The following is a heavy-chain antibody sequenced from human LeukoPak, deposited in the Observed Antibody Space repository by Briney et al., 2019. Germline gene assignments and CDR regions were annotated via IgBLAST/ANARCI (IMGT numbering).Heavy chain of an antibody. CDR1: GGSIISNNYY. D-gene: IGHD3-9*01. V-gene: IGHV4-39*01. J-gene: IGHJ6*03. Sequence: SETLSLTCTVSGGSIISNNYYWGWIRLPPGKGLEWIGNIYYTGSTYYNPSLNSRVTMTVDTSMNRFALKVSSVTAADTAVYYCARLLSYDILTDNYYNYYMDVWGKGTTVAVSS. CDR2: IYYTGST. CDR3: ARLLSYDILTDNYYNYYMDV.